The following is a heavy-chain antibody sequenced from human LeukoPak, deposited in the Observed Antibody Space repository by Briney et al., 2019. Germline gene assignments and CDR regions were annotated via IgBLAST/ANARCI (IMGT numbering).Heavy chain of an antibody. J-gene: IGHJ4*02. V-gene: IGHV3-30*18. CDR1: GFIFRGFC. D-gene: IGHD3-16*01. CDR2: LSHDGRTQ. Sequence: GSLGLFCTSSGFIFRGFCIQLVRQGPGKGPQWVAGLSHDGRTQKFEDSVKGRFTISRDNSKRTVSLQMDSLRPEDTALYYCAKDRPVDGGTASAGLDHWGQGSLVTVSS. CDR3: AKDRPVDGGTASAGLDH.